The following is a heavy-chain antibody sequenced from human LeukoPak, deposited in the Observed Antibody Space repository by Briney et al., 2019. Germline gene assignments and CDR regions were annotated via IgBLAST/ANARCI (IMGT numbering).Heavy chain of an antibody. J-gene: IGHJ3*02. V-gene: IGHV4-39*01. CDR1: GGSISSSSYY. CDR2: IYYTGST. Sequence: SGTLSLTCTVSGGSISSSSYYWAWIRQPPGKELEWIGTIYYTGSTYYNPSLMSRVTMSVDTSKNQISLRLTSLTAADTALYYCARSLYPPVVTTTFGGPFDIWGQGTMVTVSS. D-gene: IGHD2/OR15-2a*01. CDR3: ARSLYPPVVTTTFGGPFDI.